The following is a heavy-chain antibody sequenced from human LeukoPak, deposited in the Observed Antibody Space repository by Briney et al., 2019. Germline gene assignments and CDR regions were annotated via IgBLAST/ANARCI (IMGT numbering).Heavy chain of an antibody. CDR2: INHSGST. Sequence: SETLSLTCAVYGGSFSGYYWSWIRQPPGKGLEWIGEINHSGSTNYNPSLKSRVTISVDTSKNQFSLKLSSVTAADTAVYYCARLATYYDFWSGSNWFDPWGQGTLVTVSS. CDR3: ARLATYYDFWSGSNWFDP. V-gene: IGHV4-34*01. D-gene: IGHD3-3*01. CDR1: GGSFSGYY. J-gene: IGHJ5*02.